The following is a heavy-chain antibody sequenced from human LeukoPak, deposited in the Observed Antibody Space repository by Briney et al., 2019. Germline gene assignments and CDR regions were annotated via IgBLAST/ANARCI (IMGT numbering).Heavy chain of an antibody. Sequence: GGSLRLSCAASGFTFRSYDMHWVRQPPGRGLEWVSAIGIAGDTNYPHSVKGRLTISTENAKNSLYLQMNSLKDGDTAVYYCVRGGIQVSGIDAFDIWGQGTMVTVSS. CDR2: IGIAGDT. J-gene: IGHJ3*02. CDR1: GFTFRSYD. D-gene: IGHD5/OR15-5a*01. V-gene: IGHV3-13*01. CDR3: VRGGIQVSGIDAFDI.